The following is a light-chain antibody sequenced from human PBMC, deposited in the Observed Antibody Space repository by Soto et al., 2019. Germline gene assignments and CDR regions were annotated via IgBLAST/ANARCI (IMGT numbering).Light chain of an antibody. J-gene: IGKJ1*01. Sequence: DIVMTQSPLSLPVTPREPASISFRSSQSLLHSNGYNCLDGYLQKPGQSPQLLVYFGSNRAYGVADRFSGSGSGKDFTLKISRVEAEDVEVYYCRHALQTPPWTAGQGTQVDMK. CDR2: FGS. CDR3: RHALQTPPWT. V-gene: IGKV2-28*01. CDR1: QSLLHSNGYNC.